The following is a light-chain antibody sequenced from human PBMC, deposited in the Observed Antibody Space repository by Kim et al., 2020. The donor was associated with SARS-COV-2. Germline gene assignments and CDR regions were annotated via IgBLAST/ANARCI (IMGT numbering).Light chain of an antibody. J-gene: IGKJ1*01. CDR2: AAS. CDR1: QGIINY. CDR3: QKYNSAPTWT. V-gene: IGKV1-27*01. Sequence: VGDRVTIHCRASQGIINYLAWYQQKPGKVPKLRSYAASTLQSGVPSRFSGSGSGTDFTLTISSLQPEDVATYYCQKYNSAPTWTFGQGTKGDIK.